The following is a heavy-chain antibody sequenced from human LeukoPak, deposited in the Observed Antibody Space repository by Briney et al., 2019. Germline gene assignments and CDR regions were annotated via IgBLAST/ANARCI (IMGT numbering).Heavy chain of an antibody. CDR3: ARGRCSSRSCYLFDY. J-gene: IGHJ4*02. V-gene: IGHV1-2*02. CDR1: GYTLTGYY. CDR2: INPNSGGT. Sequence: ASVKVSCKAAGYTLTGYYMHWARQAPGQGLEWMGWINPNSGGTSYAQKFQGRVTMTRDTSINTAYMELSRLRSDDTAVYYCARGRCSSRSCYLFDYWGQGTLVTVSS. D-gene: IGHD2-2*01.